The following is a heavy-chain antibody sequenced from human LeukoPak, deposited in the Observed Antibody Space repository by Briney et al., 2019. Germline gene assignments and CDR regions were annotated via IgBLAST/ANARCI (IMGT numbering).Heavy chain of an antibody. CDR1: GGSISSGSYY. V-gene: IGHV4-39*07. D-gene: IGHD1-26*01. CDR2: FYYSGST. CDR3: ARDTVGATFPGAFDI. Sequence: SEALSLTCTVSGGSISSGSYYWGWIRQPPGKGLEWIGSFYYSGSTYYNPSLKSRVSMSVDTSKNHFSLKLSSVTAADMAVYYCARDTVGATFPGAFDIWGQGTLVTVSS. J-gene: IGHJ3*02.